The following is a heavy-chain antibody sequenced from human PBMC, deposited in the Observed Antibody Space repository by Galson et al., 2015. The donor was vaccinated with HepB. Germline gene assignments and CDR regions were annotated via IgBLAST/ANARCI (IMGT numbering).Heavy chain of an antibody. D-gene: IGHD3-16*01. CDR3: TTGGAPVDC. J-gene: IGHJ4*02. CDR1: GFTFSNAW. Sequence: SLRLSCAAAGFTFSNAWMSWVRQAPGKGLEWVGRIKSKTDGETTDYAAPVKGRFTISRDDSKNTLYLQMNSLKTEDTAVYYCTTGGAPVDCWGQGTLVTVSS. V-gene: IGHV3-15*01. CDR2: IKSKTDGETT.